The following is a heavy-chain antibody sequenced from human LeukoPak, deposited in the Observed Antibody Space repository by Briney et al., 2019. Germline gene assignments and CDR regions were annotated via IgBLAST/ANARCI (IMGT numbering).Heavy chain of an antibody. D-gene: IGHD4-23*01. CDR1: GGSISSNSYY. CDR3: ARTAVTQDYYYYYYMDV. Sequence: PSETLSLTCTVSGGSISSNSYYWGWIRQSPGKGLEWIGTIYYSGSTYYSPSLKSRVTISVDTSKNQFSLKLSSVTAADTAVYYCARTAVTQDYYYYYYMDVWGKGTTVTVSS. CDR2: IYYSGST. V-gene: IGHV4-39*07. J-gene: IGHJ6*03.